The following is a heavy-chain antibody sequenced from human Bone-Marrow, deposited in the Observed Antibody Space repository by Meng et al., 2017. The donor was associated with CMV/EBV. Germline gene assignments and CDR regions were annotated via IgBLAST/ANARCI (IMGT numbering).Heavy chain of an antibody. CDR1: GFPFSSYA. V-gene: IGHV3-48*03. J-gene: IGHJ5*02. D-gene: IGHD2-2*01. CDR3: ARDIRGYCSSTSCYWFDP. Sequence: GGSLRLSWAASGFPFSSYAMSWVRQAPGKGLECVSYISSSGSTIYYADSVKGRFTISRDNAKNSLYLQMNSLRAEDTAVYYCARDIRGYCSSTSCYWFDPWGQGTLVTVSS. CDR2: ISSSGSTI.